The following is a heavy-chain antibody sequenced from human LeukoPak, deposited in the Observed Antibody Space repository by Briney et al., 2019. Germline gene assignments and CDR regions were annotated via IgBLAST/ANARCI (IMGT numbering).Heavy chain of an antibody. CDR1: GFTFSSYG. V-gene: IGHV3-48*04. J-gene: IGHJ4*02. CDR3: ARAGADYYDSSGFDY. D-gene: IGHD3-22*01. Sequence: GGSLRLSCAASGFTFSSYGMNWVRQAPGKGLEWVSYISSSSSTIYYADSVKGRFTISRDNAKNSLYLQMNSLRAEDTAVYYCARAGADYYDSSGFDYWGQGTLVTVSS. CDR2: ISSSSSTI.